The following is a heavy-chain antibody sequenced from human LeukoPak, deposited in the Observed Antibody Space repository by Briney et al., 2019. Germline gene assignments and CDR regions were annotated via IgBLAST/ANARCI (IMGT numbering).Heavy chain of an antibody. CDR3: ARTLPYYYDSSGYFDY. CDR2: ISSSSSYI. CDR1: GFTFSSHS. D-gene: IGHD3-22*01. J-gene: IGHJ4*02. V-gene: IGHV3-21*01. Sequence: GGSLRLSCAASGFTFSSHSMNWVRQAPGKGLEWVSSISSSSSYIYYADSVKGRFTISRDNAKNSLYLQMNSLRAEDTAVYYCARTLPYYYDSSGYFDYWGQGTLVTVSS.